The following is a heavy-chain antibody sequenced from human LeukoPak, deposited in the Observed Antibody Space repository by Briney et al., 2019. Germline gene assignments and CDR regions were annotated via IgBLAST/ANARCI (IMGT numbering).Heavy chain of an antibody. J-gene: IGHJ3*02. Sequence: GGSLRLSCAASGFTFSSYAMSWVRQAPGKGLEWVSVIYSGGSTYYADSVKGRFTISRDNSKNTLYLQMNSLRAEDTAVYYCARETPQSDAFDIWGQGTMVTVSS. CDR2: IYSGGST. CDR1: GFTFSSYA. CDR3: ARETPQSDAFDI. V-gene: IGHV3-53*01.